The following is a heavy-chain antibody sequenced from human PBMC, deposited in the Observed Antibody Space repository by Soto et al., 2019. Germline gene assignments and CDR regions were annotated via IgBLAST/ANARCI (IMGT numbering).Heavy chain of an antibody. Sequence: TVGSLRLSSAASGFTFSSYAMHWVRQAPGKGLEWVAVISYDGSNKYYADSVKGRFTISRDNSKNTLYLQMNSLRAEDTAVYYCARDRQAGIAAAADWFDPWGQGTLVTVSS. CDR1: GFTFSSYA. J-gene: IGHJ5*02. V-gene: IGHV3-30-3*01. D-gene: IGHD6-13*01. CDR2: ISYDGSNK. CDR3: ARDRQAGIAAAADWFDP.